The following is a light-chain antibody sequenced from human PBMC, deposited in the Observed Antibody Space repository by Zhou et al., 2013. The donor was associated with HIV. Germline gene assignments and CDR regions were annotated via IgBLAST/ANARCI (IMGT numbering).Light chain of an antibody. Sequence: EIVMTQSPATLSVSPGERVTLSCRASQSIGNNLAWYQQKPGQAPRLLISGASTRATGIPVRFSGSGSGTEFTLTISRVEPEDFAVYYCQQYGDSLTFGEGPRWRSN. CDR2: GAS. CDR3: QQYGDSLT. V-gene: IGKV3-15*01. J-gene: IGKJ4*01. CDR1: QSIGNN.